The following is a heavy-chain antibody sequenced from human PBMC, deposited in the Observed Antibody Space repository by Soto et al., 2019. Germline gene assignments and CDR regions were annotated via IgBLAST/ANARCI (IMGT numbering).Heavy chain of an antibody. CDR1: GGSISSSSYY. CDR3: ARLIPDFAYYYGSGSPYRGLGWFDP. Sequence: SETLSLTCTVSGGSISSSSYYWGWIRQPPGKGLEWIGSIYYSGSTYYNPSLKSRVTISVDTSKNQFSLKLSSVTAADTAVYYCARLIPDFAYYYGSGSPYRGLGWFDPWGQGTLVTVSS. V-gene: IGHV4-39*01. D-gene: IGHD3-10*01. J-gene: IGHJ5*02. CDR2: IYYSGST.